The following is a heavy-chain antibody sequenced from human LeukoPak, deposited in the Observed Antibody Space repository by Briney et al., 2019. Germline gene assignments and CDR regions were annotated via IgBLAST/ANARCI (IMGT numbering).Heavy chain of an antibody. CDR3: ARVFDGYNSPHFDY. CDR1: GGSISSSSYY. CDR2: IYYSGST. D-gene: IGHD5-24*01. Sequence: SETLSLTCTVSGGSISSSSYYWGWIRQPPGKGLEWIGSIYYSGSTYYNPSLKSRVTISVDTSKNQFSLKLSSVTAADTAVYYCARVFDGYNSPHFDYWGQGTLVTVSS. J-gene: IGHJ4*02. V-gene: IGHV4-39*01.